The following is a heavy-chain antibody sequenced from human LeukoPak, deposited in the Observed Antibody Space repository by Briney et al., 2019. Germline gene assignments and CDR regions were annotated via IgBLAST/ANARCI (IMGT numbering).Heavy chain of an antibody. CDR3: AKGGLTTVPRGFDY. CDR1: GFTFSSYW. J-gene: IGHJ4*02. CDR2: ISGSGWTT. D-gene: IGHD4-17*01. Sequence: GGSLRLSCAASGFTFSSYWMHWVRQAPGKGLEWVSAISGSGWTTYYADSVKGRFTISRDNSKNTLYLQMNSLRAEDTALYYCAKGGLTTVPRGFDYWGQGIQVTVSS. V-gene: IGHV3-23*01.